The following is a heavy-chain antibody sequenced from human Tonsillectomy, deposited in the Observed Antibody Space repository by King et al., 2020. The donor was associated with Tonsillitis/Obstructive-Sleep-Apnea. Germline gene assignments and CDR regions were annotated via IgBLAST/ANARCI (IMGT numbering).Heavy chain of an antibody. CDR3: AGQQGGTDLYSYYGMDV. Sequence: GQLVQSGAEVKKPGESLRVSCKGSGYSFASYWIGWVRQMPGKGLEWMGIIYPGDSDTTYSPSFQGQVTISADKSISTAYLQWSSLKASDTAIYYCAGQQGGTDLYSYYGMDVWGQGTTVTVSS. J-gene: IGHJ6*02. D-gene: IGHD1-26*01. CDR1: GYSFASYW. V-gene: IGHV5-51*01. CDR2: IYPGDSDT.